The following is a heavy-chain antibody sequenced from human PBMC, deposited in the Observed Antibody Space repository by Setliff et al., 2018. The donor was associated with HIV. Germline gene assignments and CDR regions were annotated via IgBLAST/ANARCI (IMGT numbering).Heavy chain of an antibody. J-gene: IGHJ1*01. CDR1: AHSISSGYY. Sequence: SETLSLTCAVSAHSISSGYYWGWIRQPPGKGLEWIGSIYHSGSTYYNPSLMSRVTISVDTSKNQFSLKLRSVTAADTAVYYCARQWRDQYNSGVSTEYFQHWGLGTLVTVSS. CDR2: IYHSGST. V-gene: IGHV4-38-2*01. D-gene: IGHD3-22*01. CDR3: ARQWRDQYNSGVSTEYFQH.